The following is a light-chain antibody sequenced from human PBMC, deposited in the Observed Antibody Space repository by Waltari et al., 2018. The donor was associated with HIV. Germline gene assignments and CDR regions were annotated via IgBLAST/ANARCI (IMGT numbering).Light chain of an antibody. V-gene: IGKV1-27*01. CDR3: QKYDSAPLT. CDR2: DVS. Sequence: DIQVTQSPSSLSASVGDRVTMTCRASQDISNSLAWYQLQPGKAPKLLIYDVSQLQSGVPSRFRGSGSGTSFTLTISSRQPEDVASYFCQKYDSAPLTFGGGTKVDLK. J-gene: IGKJ4*01. CDR1: QDISNS.